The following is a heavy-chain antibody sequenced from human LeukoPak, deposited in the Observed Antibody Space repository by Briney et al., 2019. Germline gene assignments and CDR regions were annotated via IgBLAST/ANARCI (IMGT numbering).Heavy chain of an antibody. V-gene: IGHV3-21*01. D-gene: IGHD5-12*01. CDR1: GLTFSSYS. CDR2: ISRSTSYM. CDR3: ARDSGYDNFDY. Sequence: GGSLRLSCAASGLTFSSYSMDWVRQAPGKGLEWVSSISRSTSYMYYAHSVKGRFTISRDNAKNSVYLQMNSLGAEDTALYYCARDSGYDNFDYWGQGTLVTVSS. J-gene: IGHJ4*02.